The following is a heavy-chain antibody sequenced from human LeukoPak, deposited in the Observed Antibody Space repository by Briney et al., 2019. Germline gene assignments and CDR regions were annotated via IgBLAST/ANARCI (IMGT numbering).Heavy chain of an antibody. CDR2: INPHTGAA. V-gene: IGHV1-2*02. CDR1: GYTFTENY. J-gene: IGHJ4*02. Sequence: AAVKVSCKVSGYTFTENYIRWVRQTPGRGLEWMGLINPHTGAANYTQNFQGRVTLTRDTSSSTAYMHLSSLRSDDTAVYYCARGKSGYSPWGQGTPVTVPS. CDR3: ARGKSGYSP. D-gene: IGHD3-22*01.